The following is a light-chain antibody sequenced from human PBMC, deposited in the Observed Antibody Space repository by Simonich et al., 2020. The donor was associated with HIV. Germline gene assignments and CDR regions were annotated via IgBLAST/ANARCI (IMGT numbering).Light chain of an antibody. J-gene: IGKJ2*01. CDR2: WAS. V-gene: IGKV4-1*01. Sequence: DIVMTQSPDSLAVSLGERATINCKSSQSVLYSSNNKNYLAWYQQKPGQPPKLRIYWASTRESGVPDRFSGSESGTDFTLTISSLQAEDVAVYYCQQYYDTPYTFGQGTKLEMK. CDR1: QSVLYSSNNKNY. CDR3: QQYYDTPYT.